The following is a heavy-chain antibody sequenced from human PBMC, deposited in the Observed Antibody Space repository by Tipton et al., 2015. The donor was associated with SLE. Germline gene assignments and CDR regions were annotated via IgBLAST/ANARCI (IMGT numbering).Heavy chain of an antibody. CDR1: GGSLSGYW. CDR3: TGVGSGPGTDY. J-gene: IGHJ4*02. Sequence: TLSLTCTVYGGSLSGYWWSWIRQSPGKGLEWIGEIYPTGRTDYNPSLMSRVTISVDTSQNQFSLRLTPVTAADTAVYYCTGVGSGPGTDYWGQGTLVTVSS. V-gene: IGHV4-34*03. D-gene: IGHD6-13*01. CDR2: IYPTGRT.